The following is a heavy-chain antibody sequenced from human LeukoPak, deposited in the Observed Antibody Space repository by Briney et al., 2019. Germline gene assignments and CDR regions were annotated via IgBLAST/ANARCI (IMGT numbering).Heavy chain of an antibody. CDR2: IYYIRST. V-gene: IGHV4-39*01. D-gene: IGHD3-22*01. J-gene: IGHJ6*03. Sequence: SETLSLTCTVSGGSISSSSYYWGWIRQPPGKGLEWIGSIYYIRSTYYNPSLKSRVTISVDTSKNQFSLKLSSVTAADTAVYYCARAVNYYDSSGYYPYYYYMDVWGKGTTVTVSS. CDR1: GGSISSSSYY. CDR3: ARAVNYYDSSGYYPYYYYMDV.